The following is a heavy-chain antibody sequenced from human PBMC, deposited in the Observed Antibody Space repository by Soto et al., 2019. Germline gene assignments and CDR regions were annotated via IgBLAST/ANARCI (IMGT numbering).Heavy chain of an antibody. CDR3: ARLRGYSNYPYYYYMDV. Sequence: PGESLKISCKGSGYSFTSYWIGWVRQMPGKGLEWMGIIYPGDSDTRYSPSFQGQVTISADKSISTAYLQWSSLKASDTAMYYCARLRGYSNYPYYYYMDVWGKGTTVTVSS. CDR2: IYPGDSDT. D-gene: IGHD4-4*01. V-gene: IGHV5-51*01. CDR1: GYSFTSYW. J-gene: IGHJ6*03.